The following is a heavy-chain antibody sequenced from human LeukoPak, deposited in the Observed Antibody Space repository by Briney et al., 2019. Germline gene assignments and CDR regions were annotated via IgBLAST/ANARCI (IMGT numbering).Heavy chain of an antibody. J-gene: IGHJ4*02. CDR2: IYYSGST. Sequence: PSETLSLTCTVPGGSISSSSNYWGWIRQPPGKGLEWIGSIYYSGSTHYNPSLKSRVTISVDTSKNQFSLKLSSVTAADTAVYYCVGHSGSYYFYDYWGQGTLVTVSS. CDR3: VGHSGSYYFYDY. V-gene: IGHV4-39*01. CDR1: GGSISSSSNY. D-gene: IGHD3-10*01.